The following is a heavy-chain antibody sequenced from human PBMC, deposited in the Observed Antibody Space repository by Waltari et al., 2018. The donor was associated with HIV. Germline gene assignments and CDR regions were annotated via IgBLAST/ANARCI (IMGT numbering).Heavy chain of an antibody. J-gene: IGHJ4*02. V-gene: IGHV3-74*01. CDR2: VSGEASST. CDR1: KFNFSNYW. CDR3: TRAVFWSGFFRDYFFDY. D-gene: IGHD3-3*01. Sequence: EVELVDSGGGLVQPGGSLRLSCVASKFNFSNYWIYWVRQLPGKGVVWVARVSGEASSTDYAHPVGGRLTISRDNAKNTVYLQMNSLRAEDTALYYCTRAVFWSGFFRDYFFDYWGQGTPVTVSS.